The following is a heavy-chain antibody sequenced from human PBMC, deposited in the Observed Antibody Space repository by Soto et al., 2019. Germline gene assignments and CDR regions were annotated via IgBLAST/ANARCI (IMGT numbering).Heavy chain of an antibody. V-gene: IGHV4-59*01. CDR2: IYYSGST. CDR1: GGSISSYY. D-gene: IGHD5-18*01. Sequence: RSETLSLTCTVSGGSISSYYWSWIRQPPGKGLEWIGYIYYSGSTNYNPSLKSRVTISVDTSKNQFSLKLSSVTAADTAVYYCARGXYSYGLGYYYYYYGMDVWGQGTTVTVSS. CDR3: ARGXYSYGLGYYYYYYGMDV. J-gene: IGHJ6*02.